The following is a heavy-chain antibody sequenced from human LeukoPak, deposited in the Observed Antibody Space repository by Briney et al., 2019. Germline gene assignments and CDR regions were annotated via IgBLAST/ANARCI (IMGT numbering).Heavy chain of an antibody. V-gene: IGHV1-24*01. Sequence: ASVKVSCKVSGYTLTELSMHWVRQAPGKGLEWMGGFDPEDGETIYAQKFQGRVTMTEDTSTDTANMELSSLRSEDTAVYYCATDLGLAVAGTPYNWFDPWGQGTLVTVSS. D-gene: IGHD6-19*01. CDR2: FDPEDGET. CDR3: ATDLGLAVAGTPYNWFDP. CDR1: GYTLTELS. J-gene: IGHJ5*02.